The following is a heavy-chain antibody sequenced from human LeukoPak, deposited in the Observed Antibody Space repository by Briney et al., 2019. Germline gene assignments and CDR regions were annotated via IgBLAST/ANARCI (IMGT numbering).Heavy chain of an antibody. CDR2: ISSSSSYI. CDR1: GFSVSANY. D-gene: IGHD3-16*02. CDR3: ARGAITFGGVIAIRRYYFDY. V-gene: IGHV3-21*01. Sequence: GGSLRLSCAASGFSVSANYITWVRQAPGKGLEWVSSISSSSSYIYYADSVKGRFTISRDNAKNSLYLQMNSLRAEDTAVYYCARGAITFGGVIAIRRYYFDYWGQGTLVTVS. J-gene: IGHJ4*02.